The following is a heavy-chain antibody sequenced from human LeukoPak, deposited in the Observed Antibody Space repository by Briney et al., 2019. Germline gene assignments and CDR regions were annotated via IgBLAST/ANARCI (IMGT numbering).Heavy chain of an antibody. D-gene: IGHD5-24*01. CDR3: AREPNYYFDY. CDR1: GFTFSSYA. CDR2: ISYDGSNK. Sequence: GGSLRLSCAASGFTFSSYAMHWVRQAPGKGLEWVAVISYDGSNKYYADSMKGRFTISRDNSKNTLYLQMNSLRAEDTAVYYCAREPNYYFDYWGQGTLVTVSS. J-gene: IGHJ4*02. V-gene: IGHV3-30*04.